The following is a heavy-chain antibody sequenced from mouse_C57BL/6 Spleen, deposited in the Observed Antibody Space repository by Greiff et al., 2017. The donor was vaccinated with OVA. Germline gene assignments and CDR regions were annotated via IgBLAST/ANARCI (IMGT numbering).Heavy chain of an antibody. J-gene: IGHJ3*01. CDR3: ARDYYGPFAY. CDR2: INPNNGGT. Sequence: VQLQQSGPELVKPGASVKISCKASGYTFTDYYMNWVKQSHGKSLEWIGDINPNNGGTSYNQKFKGKATLTVDKSSITAYMELRSLTCEDSAVYYCARDYYGPFAYWGQGTLVTVSA. D-gene: IGHD1-1*01. V-gene: IGHV1-26*01. CDR1: GYTFTDYY.